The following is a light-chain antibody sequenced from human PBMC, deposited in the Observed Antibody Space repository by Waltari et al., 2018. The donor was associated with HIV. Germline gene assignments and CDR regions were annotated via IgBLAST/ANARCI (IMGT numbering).Light chain of an antibody. V-gene: IGLV3-19*01. CDR1: NIRTYY. CDR3: KTRDRSGNLYV. J-gene: IGLJ1*01. Sequence: SSEVTQVPAVSVALGQTVKITCQGDNIRTYYASWYQQRPGQAPVLVSYGKNKRPSEIPDRFSSSASRNTASLTITGAQAEDEADYYCKTRDRSGNLYVFGTGTTVTVL. CDR2: GKN.